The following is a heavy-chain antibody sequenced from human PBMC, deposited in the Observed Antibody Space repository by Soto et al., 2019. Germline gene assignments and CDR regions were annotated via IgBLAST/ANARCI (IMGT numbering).Heavy chain of an antibody. J-gene: IGHJ3*02. CDR1: SGSISTSY. Sequence: QVQLQESGPGLVKPSETLSLTCTVPSGSISTSYWTWIRQFPGKRLEWIAHIHNSGNTNSNPSLKSRVTISMDTSKNQISVMLTSVTAADTAMYYCARLQYTVGTPIDMWGQGTMVTVSS. D-gene: IGHD4-17*01. CDR2: IHNSGNT. CDR3: ARLQYTVGTPIDM. V-gene: IGHV4-59*01.